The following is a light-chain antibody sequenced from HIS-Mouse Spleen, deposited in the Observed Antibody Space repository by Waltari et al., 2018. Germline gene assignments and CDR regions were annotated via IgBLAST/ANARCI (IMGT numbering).Light chain of an antibody. J-gene: IGLJ2*01. CDR3: AAWDDSLNGPV. V-gene: IGLV1-44*01. CDR1: SSNIGSNT. Sequence: QSVLTRSPSASGTPGQRVTISCSGSSSNIGSNTVNWYQQLPGTAPKLLIYSNNQRPSGVPDRFSGSKSGTSASLAISGLQSEDEADYYCAAWDDSLNGPVFGGGTKLTVL. CDR2: SNN.